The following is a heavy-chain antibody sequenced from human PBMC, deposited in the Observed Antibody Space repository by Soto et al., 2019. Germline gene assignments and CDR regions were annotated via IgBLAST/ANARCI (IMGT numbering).Heavy chain of an antibody. J-gene: IGHJ4*02. CDR3: ARGLLYYYDSSGYYGY. CDR1: GYTFSSYG. Sequence: GGSLRLSCAASGYTFSSYGMHWVRQAPGKGLEWVAVIWYDGSNKYYADSVKGRFTISRDNSKNTLYLQMNSLRAEDTAVYYCARGLLYYYDSSGYYGYWGQGTLVTVSS. CDR2: IWYDGSNK. V-gene: IGHV3-33*01. D-gene: IGHD3-22*01.